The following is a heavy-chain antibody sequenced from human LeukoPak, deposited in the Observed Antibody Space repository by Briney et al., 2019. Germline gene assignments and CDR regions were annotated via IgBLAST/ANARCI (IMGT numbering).Heavy chain of an antibody. CDR2: IYYSGST. CDR1: GVSISSYY. J-gene: IGHJ4*02. CDR3: ARARGITIFGVVRYYFDY. D-gene: IGHD3-3*01. V-gene: IGHV4-59*01. Sequence: SETLSLTCTVSGVSISSYYWSWIRQPPGQGLEWFGYIYYSGSTNYNPSLKTRVTISVDTSKNQFSLKLSSVTAADSAVYYCARARGITIFGVVRYYFDYWGQGTLVTVSS.